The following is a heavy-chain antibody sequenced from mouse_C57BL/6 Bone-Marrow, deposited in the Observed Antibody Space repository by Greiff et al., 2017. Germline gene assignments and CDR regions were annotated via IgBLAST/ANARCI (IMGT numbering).Heavy chain of an antibody. V-gene: IGHV1-4*01. CDR3: ARGVWPHWYFDV. J-gene: IGHJ1*03. Sequence: QVQLKQSGAELARPGASVKMSCKASGYTFTSYTMHWVKQRPGQGLEWIGYINPSSGYTKYNQKFKDKATLTADKSSSTAYMQLSSLTSEDSAVYYCARGVWPHWYFDVWGTGTTVTVSS. D-gene: IGHD2-10*02. CDR1: GYTFTSYT. CDR2: INPSSGYT.